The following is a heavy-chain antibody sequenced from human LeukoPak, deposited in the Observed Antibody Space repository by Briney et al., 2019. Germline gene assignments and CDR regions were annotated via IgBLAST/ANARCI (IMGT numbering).Heavy chain of an antibody. CDR1: GGSISSGGYS. D-gene: IGHD1-26*01. V-gene: IGHV4-30-2*03. Sequence: SQTLSLTCAVSGGSISSGGYSWSWIRQPPGKGLEWIGYIYHSGSTCYNPSLKSRVTISVDTSKNQFSLKLSSVTAADTAVYYCACQWELLSEVYYFDYWGQGTLVTVSS. CDR2: IYHSGST. CDR3: ACQWELLSEVYYFDY. J-gene: IGHJ4*02.